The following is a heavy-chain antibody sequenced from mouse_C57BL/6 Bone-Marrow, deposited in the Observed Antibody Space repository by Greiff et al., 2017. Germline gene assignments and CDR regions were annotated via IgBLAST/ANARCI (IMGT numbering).Heavy chain of an antibody. D-gene: IGHD2-5*01. J-gene: IGHJ3*01. CDR1: GFNIKDYY. V-gene: IGHV14-1*01. Sequence: VQLQQSGAELVRPGASVKLSCTASGFNIKDYYMHWVKQRPEQGLELIGRLDPEDGDTEYAPKFQGKATMTADPSSNTAYLQRSSLTSEDTAVYYCTTDYSNPFAYWGQGTLVTVSA. CDR2: LDPEDGDT. CDR3: TTDYSNPFAY.